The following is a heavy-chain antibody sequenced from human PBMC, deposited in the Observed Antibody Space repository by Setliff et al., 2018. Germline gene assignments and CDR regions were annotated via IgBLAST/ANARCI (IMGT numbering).Heavy chain of an antibody. CDR2: INPNSGGT. V-gene: IGHV1-2*02. J-gene: IGHJ4*02. D-gene: IGHD1-26*01. CDR1: GSTFTGYY. CDR3: ARTIVGGATRLDY. Sequence: ASVKVSCKASGSTFTGYYMHWVRQAPGQGLEWMGWINPNSGGTNYAQKFQGRVTMTRDTSISTAYMELNRLRSDDTAVYYCARTIVGGATRLDYWGLGTLVTVSS.